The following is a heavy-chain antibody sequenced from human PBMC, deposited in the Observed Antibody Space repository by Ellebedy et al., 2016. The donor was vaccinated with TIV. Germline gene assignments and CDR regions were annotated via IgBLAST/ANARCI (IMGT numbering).Heavy chain of an antibody. CDR2: IYYSGST. J-gene: IGHJ4*02. CDR1: GGSISSYY. V-gene: IGHV4-59*01. D-gene: IGHD3-10*01. Sequence: MPSETLSLTCTVSGGSISSYYWSWIRQPPGKGLEWIGYIYYSGSTNYNPSLKSRVTISVDTSKNQFSLKLSSVTAADTAVYYCARRVSGSLDYWGQGTLVTVSS. CDR3: ARRVSGSLDY.